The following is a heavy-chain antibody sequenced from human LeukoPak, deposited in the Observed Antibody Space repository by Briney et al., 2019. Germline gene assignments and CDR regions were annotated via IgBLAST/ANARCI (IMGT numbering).Heavy chain of an antibody. CDR2: IVHTGSA. CDR3: ARDGDFALDY. V-gene: IGHV4-4*02. CDR1: GYSISSGYW. J-gene: IGHJ4*02. Sequence: PSGTLSLTCAVSGYSISSGYWWSWVRQPPGKGLEWIGEIVHTGSAGYNPSLKSRVTISVDKSKNHLSLKMNSVTAADTAVYYCARDGDFALDYWGQGTLVTVSS. D-gene: IGHD4-17*01.